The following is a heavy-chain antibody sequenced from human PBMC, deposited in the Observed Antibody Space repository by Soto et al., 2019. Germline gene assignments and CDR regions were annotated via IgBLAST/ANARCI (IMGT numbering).Heavy chain of an antibody. V-gene: IGHV2-5*01. CDR1: GFSLSTSGAG. J-gene: IGHJ4*02. CDR3: THFSGYEQFEY. CDR2: IYWNDDK. Sequence: QITLKESGPPLVKPTQTLTLTCTFSGFSLSTSGAGVGWIRQPPGKALEWLEVIYWNDDKRYSPSLKSRVTIAKDTSKNEVVLTMTSMDAMDTATYYCTHFSGYEQFEYWGQGTLITVSS. D-gene: IGHD5-12*01.